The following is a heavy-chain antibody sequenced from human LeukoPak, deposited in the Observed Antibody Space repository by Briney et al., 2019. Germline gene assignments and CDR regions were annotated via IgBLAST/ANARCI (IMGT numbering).Heavy chain of an antibody. Sequence: GGFLRLSCATSGFSFGDYAMHWVRQPPGKSLEWVSLISGDGTNTWYADSVKGRFTISRDNSERSLYLQMTSLRPDDTALYYCAKGKGGNYRYTATFDFWGKGTMVTVSS. V-gene: IGHV3-43D*03. CDR3: AKGKGGNYRYTATFDF. D-gene: IGHD3-16*02. J-gene: IGHJ3*01. CDR2: ISGDGTNT. CDR1: GFSFGDYA.